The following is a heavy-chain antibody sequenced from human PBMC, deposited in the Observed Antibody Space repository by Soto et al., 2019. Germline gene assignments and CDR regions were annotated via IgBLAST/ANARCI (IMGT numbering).Heavy chain of an antibody. Sequence: GGSLRLSCVASGINFRCRVLSWVRQAAGAGLEWGSVSTDTNGDRKYADSVRGRFTSSRDNSKNTLYLQIRSLRAEDSAVYDWARGSRDPYPGSRIFDIWGRGTRVTVSS. CDR2: STDTNGDR. CDR1: GINFRCRV. J-gene: IGHJ4*03. V-gene: IGHV3-23*01. D-gene: IGHD3-10*01. CDR3: ARGSRDPYPGSRIFDI.